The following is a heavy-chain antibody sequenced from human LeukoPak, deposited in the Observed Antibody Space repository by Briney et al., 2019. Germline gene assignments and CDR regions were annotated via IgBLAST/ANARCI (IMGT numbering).Heavy chain of an antibody. CDR3: ARGYSYGSNWFDP. J-gene: IGHJ5*02. V-gene: IGHV4-34*01. Sequence: SETLSLTCAVYGGSSSGYYWSWIRQPPGKGLEWIGEINHSGSTNYNPSLKSRVTISVDTSKNQFSLKLSSVTAADTAVYYRARGYSYGSNWFDPWGQGTLVTVSS. CDR1: GGSSSGYY. D-gene: IGHD5-18*01. CDR2: INHSGST.